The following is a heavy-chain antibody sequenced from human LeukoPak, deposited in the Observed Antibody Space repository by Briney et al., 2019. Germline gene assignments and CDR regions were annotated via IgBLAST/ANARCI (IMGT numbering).Heavy chain of an antibody. CDR2: INHSGST. CDR3: ARGPPPLLFYDSSGYYPSWDRFDP. CDR1: GGSFSGYY. D-gene: IGHD3-22*01. J-gene: IGHJ5*02. V-gene: IGHV4-34*01. Sequence: SETPSLTCAVYGGSFSGYYWSWIRQPPGKGLEWIGEINHSGSTNYNPSLKSRVTISVDTSKNQFSLKLSSVTAADTAVYYCARGPPPLLFYDSSGYYPSWDRFDPWGQGTLVTVSS.